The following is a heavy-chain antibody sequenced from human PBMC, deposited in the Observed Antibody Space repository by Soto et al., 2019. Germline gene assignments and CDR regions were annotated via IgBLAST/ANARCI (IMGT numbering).Heavy chain of an antibody. V-gene: IGHV3-11*01. CDR3: ARDQTTPSGWYQVNYYYYYYMDV. D-gene: IGHD6-19*01. CDR2: FSSSGSTI. J-gene: IGHJ6*03. CDR1: GFTFSDYY. Sequence: PGGSLRLSCAASGFTFSDYYMSWIRQAPGKGLEWVSYFSSSGSTIYYADSVKGRFTISRDNAKNSLYLQMNSLRAEDTAVYYCARDQTTPSGWYQVNYYYYYYMDVWGKGTTVTVSS.